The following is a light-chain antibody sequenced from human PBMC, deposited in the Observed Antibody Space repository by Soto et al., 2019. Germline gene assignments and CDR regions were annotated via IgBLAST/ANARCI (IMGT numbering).Light chain of an antibody. J-gene: IGKJ4*01. CDR2: RIS. V-gene: IGKV2-24*01. CDR1: QGLVHSGGNTY. Sequence: DIVMTQTPLSSPVTLGQPASISCRSSQGLVHSGGNTYLTWLQQRPGQPPRLLIYRISSRFSGVPDRFSGSGAGTDFTLKISRVEAEDVGVYYCMQATQFPLTFGGGTKVEIK. CDR3: MQATQFPLT.